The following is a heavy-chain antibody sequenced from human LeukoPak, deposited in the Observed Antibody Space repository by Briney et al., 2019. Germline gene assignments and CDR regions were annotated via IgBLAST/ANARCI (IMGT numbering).Heavy chain of an antibody. CDR3: ATGSSSWYQAN. CDR2: INHSGST. V-gene: IGHV4-34*01. D-gene: IGHD6-13*01. CDR1: GGSFSGYY. J-gene: IGHJ4*02. Sequence: PSETLSLTCAVYGGSFSGYYWSWIRQPPGKGLEWIGEINHSGSTNYNPSLKSRVTISVDTSKNQFSLKLSSVTAADTAVYYCATGSSSWYQANWGQGTLVTVSS.